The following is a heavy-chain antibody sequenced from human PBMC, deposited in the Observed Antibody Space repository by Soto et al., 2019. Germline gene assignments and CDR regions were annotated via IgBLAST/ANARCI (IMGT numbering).Heavy chain of an antibody. CDR3: ARLAHRVIDY. CDR1: GGSISSYY. D-gene: IGHD3-16*02. V-gene: IGHV4-59*01. J-gene: IGHJ4*02. Sequence: PSETLSLTCTVSGGSISSYYWSWIRQPPGKGLEWIGYIYYSGSTNYNPSLKSRVTISVDTSKNQFSLKLSSVTAADTAVYYCARLAHRVIDYWGQGTLVTVST. CDR2: IYYSGST.